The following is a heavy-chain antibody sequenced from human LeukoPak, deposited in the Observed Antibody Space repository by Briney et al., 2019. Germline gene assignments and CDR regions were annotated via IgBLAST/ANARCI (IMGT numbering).Heavy chain of an antibody. V-gene: IGHV3-7*01. J-gene: IGHJ5*02. CDR3: ARDPPGNYYDNTGYYL. Sequence: GGSLRLSCAASGFTLSTYWMTWVRQAPGKGLEWVANIKEDGSEKNYADSVKGRFTISRDNAENSLFLQINSLRAEDTAVYYCARDPPGNYYDNTGYYLWGQGTLVTVSS. CDR2: IKEDGSEK. D-gene: IGHD3-22*01. CDR1: GFTLSTYW.